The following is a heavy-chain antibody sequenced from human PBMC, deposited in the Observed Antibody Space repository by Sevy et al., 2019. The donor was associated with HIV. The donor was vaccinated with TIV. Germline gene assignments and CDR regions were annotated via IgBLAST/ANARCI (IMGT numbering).Heavy chain of an antibody. V-gene: IGHV3-23*01. CDR3: ATSMTTVTTLDY. J-gene: IGHJ4*02. CDR1: GFTFSSYA. D-gene: IGHD4-17*01. Sequence: GGYLRLSCAASGFTFSSYAMSWVRQAPGKGLEWVSAISGSGGSTYYADSVKGRFTISRDNSKNTLYLQMNSLRAEDTAVYYCATSMTTVTTLDYWGQGTLVTVSS. CDR2: ISGSGGST.